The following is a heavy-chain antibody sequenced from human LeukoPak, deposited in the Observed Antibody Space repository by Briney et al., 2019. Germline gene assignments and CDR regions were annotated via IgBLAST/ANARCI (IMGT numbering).Heavy chain of an antibody. J-gene: IGHJ4*02. D-gene: IGHD7-27*01. Sequence: SETLSLTCTVSGGSISSYYWSWIRQPPGKGLEWIGYIYYSGSTNYNPSLKSRVTISVDTSKNQFSLKLSSVTAADTAVYYCARPPPLNWGGGGYFDYWGQGTLVTVSS. CDR3: ARPPPLNWGGGGYFDY. CDR1: GGSISSYY. V-gene: IGHV4-59*08. CDR2: IYYSGST.